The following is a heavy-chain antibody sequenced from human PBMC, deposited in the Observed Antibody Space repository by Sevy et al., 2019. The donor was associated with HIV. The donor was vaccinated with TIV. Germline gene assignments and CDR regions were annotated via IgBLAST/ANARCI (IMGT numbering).Heavy chain of an antibody. V-gene: IGHV3-74*01. D-gene: IGHD2-15*01. Sequence: GESLKISCAASGFPFSSYWMHWVRQAPGKGLVWVSRINSDGSSTSYADSVKGRFTISRDNAKNTLYLQMNSLRAEDTAVYYCARVVGGGYCSGGSCPGAFDIWGQGTMVTVSS. CDR3: ARVVGGGYCSGGSCPGAFDI. CDR2: INSDGSST. J-gene: IGHJ3*02. CDR1: GFPFSSYW.